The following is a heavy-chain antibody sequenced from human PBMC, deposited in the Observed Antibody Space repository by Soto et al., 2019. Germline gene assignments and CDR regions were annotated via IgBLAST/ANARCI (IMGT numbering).Heavy chain of an antibody. CDR3: AREYSYGFPYYYGMDV. Sequence: AASVKVSCKASGYTFTSYDINWVRQATGQGLEWMGWMNPNSGNTGYAQKFQGRVTMTRNTSISTAYMELSSLRSEDTAVYYCAREYSYGFPYYYGMDVWGQGTTVTV. CDR1: GYTFTSYD. J-gene: IGHJ6*02. V-gene: IGHV1-8*01. D-gene: IGHD5-18*01. CDR2: MNPNSGNT.